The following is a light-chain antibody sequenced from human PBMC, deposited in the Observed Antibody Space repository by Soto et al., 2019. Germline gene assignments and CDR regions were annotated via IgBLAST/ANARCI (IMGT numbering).Light chain of an antibody. CDR2: EVS. Sequence: QSDLTQPASVSGSPGQSITISCTGTSSDVGGYNYVSWYQQHPGKAPKLMIFEVSNRTSGVSNRFSGSKSGNMASLTISGLQAEDEADYYCSSYTSCSTRVVFGGGTKLTVL. CDR3: SSYTSCSTRVV. V-gene: IGLV2-14*01. J-gene: IGLJ2*01. CDR1: SSDVGGYNY.